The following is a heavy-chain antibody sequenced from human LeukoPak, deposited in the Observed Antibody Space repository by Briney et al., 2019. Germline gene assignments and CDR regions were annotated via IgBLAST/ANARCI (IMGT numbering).Heavy chain of an antibody. V-gene: IGHV3-9*01. Sequence: PGGSLRLSCAASGFTFDDYAMHWVRQAPGKGLEWVSGISWNSGSIGYADSVKGRFTISRDNAKNSLYLQMNSLRAEDTALYYCAKLNGGYDVWGQGTLVTVSS. D-gene: IGHD5-12*01. J-gene: IGHJ4*02. CDR1: GFTFDDYA. CDR2: ISWNSGSI. CDR3: AKLNGGYDV.